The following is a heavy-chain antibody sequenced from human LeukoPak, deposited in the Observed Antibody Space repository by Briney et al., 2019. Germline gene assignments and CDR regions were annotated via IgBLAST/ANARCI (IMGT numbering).Heavy chain of an antibody. CDR2: IYHSGST. CDR1: GYSISSGYY. J-gene: IGHJ4*02. V-gene: IGHV4-38-2*01. D-gene: IGHD1-26*01. CDR3: ARCIVGATTSFDY. Sequence: SETLSLTCAVSGYSISSGYYWGWIRQPPGKGLEWIGSIYHSGSTYYNPSLKSRVTISVDTSKNQFSLKLSSVTAADTAVYYCARCIVGATTSFDYWGQGTLVTVSS.